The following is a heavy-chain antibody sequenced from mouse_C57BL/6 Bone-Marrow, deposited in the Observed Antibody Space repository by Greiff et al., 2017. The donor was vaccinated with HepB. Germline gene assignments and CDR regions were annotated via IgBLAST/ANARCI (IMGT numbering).Heavy chain of an antibody. Sequence: EVHLVESGGGLVKPGGSLKLSCAASGFTFSSYAMSWVRQTPEKRLEWVATISDGGSYTYYPDNVKGRFTISRDNAKNNLYLQMSHLKSEDTAMYYCARDREIYYGNYGYFDVWGTGTTVTVSS. D-gene: IGHD2-1*01. J-gene: IGHJ1*03. CDR3: ARDREIYYGNYGYFDV. CDR1: GFTFSSYA. V-gene: IGHV5-4*01. CDR2: ISDGGSYT.